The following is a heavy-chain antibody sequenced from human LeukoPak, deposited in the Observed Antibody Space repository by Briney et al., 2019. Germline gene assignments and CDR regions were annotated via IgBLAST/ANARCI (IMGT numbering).Heavy chain of an antibody. J-gene: IGHJ4*02. CDR2: ISSSGSTI. CDR1: GFTFGSYE. Sequence: GGSLRLSCAASGFTFGSYEMNWVRQAPGKGLEWVSYISSSGSTIYYADSVKGRFTISRDNAKNSLYLQMNSLRVEDTAVYYCARRGRAFDYWGQGTLVTVSS. CDR3: ARRGRAFDY. V-gene: IGHV3-48*03.